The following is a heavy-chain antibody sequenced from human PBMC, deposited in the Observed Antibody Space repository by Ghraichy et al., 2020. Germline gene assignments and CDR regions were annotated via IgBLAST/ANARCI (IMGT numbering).Heavy chain of an antibody. D-gene: IGHD4-17*01. CDR2: IKQDGSQR. J-gene: IGHJ4*02. CDR1: GFTFSAYW. Sequence: GGSLRLSCAASGFTFSAYWMSWVRQTPGKGLEWVANIKQDGSQRNYLDSVEGRFTISRDNAKNSVYLQMDSRRADDTAVYYWARDSTTVTNLRGGDCWGQGTLVTVSS. CDR3: ARDSTTVTNLRGGDC. V-gene: IGHV3-7*03.